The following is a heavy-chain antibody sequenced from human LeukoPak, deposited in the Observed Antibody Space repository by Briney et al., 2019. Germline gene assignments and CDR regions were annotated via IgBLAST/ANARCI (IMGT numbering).Heavy chain of an antibody. J-gene: IGHJ4*02. CDR1: GYTFTAYY. CDR3: AHLDHYDTSGDDF. Sequence: AASVKVSCKASGYTFTAYYLHWVRQAPGQGLEWMGWINPNSGGTNYAQKFQGRVTMTRDTSISTAYMELTRLRSDDTAVYHCAHLDHYDTSGDDFWGQGTLVTVPS. D-gene: IGHD3-22*01. V-gene: IGHV1-2*02. CDR2: INPNSGGT.